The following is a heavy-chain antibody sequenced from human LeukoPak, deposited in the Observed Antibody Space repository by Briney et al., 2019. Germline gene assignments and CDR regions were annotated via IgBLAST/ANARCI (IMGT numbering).Heavy chain of an antibody. J-gene: IGHJ5*02. D-gene: IGHD3-9*01. CDR2: ISGSGGST. Sequence: GGSLRLSCAASGFTFSGYAMSWVRQAPGKGLEWVSAISGSGGSTYYADSVKGRFTISRDNSKNTLYLQMNSLRAEDTAVYYCARDSEDFGWLTGWLDPWGQGTLVTVSS. CDR3: ARDSEDFGWLTGWLDP. CDR1: GFTFSGYA. V-gene: IGHV3-23*01.